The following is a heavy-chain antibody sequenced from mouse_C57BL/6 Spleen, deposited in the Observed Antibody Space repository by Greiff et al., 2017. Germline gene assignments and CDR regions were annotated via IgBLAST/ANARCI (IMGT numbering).Heavy chain of an antibody. CDR1: GYAFSSSW. V-gene: IGHV1-82*01. CDR2: IYPGDGDT. Sequence: QVQLQQSGPELVKPGASVKISCKASGYAFSSSWMNWVKQRPGQGLEWIGRIYPGDGDTNYNGKFKGKATLTADKSSSTAYMQLSSLTSEDSAVYFCARWGAGGYFDYWGQGTTLTVSS. J-gene: IGHJ2*01. CDR3: ARWGAGGYFDY.